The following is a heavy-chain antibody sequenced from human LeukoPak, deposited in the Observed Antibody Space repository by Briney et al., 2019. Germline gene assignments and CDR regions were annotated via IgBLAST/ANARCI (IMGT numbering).Heavy chain of an antibody. CDR2: IYHSGST. V-gene: IGHV4-61*08. CDR1: GGSISSCGYY. D-gene: IGHD3-22*01. Sequence: SETLSLTCTVSGGSISSCGYYWSWIRQPPGKGLEWIGYIYHSGSTNYNPSLRSRVTISLDTSKNQFSLKLSSVTAADTAVYYCARDSPSYSYDSSGYPAWGQGTLVTVSS. CDR3: ARDSPSYSYDSSGYPA. J-gene: IGHJ4*02.